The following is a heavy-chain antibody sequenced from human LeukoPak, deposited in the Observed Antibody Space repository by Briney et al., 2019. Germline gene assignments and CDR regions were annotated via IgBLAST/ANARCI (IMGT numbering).Heavy chain of an antibody. Sequence: GGSLRLSCAASGFTVSSNYMSWVRQAPGKGLEWVSSISSSSSYIYYADSVKGRFTISRDNAKNSLYLQMNSLRAEDTAVYYCANSLTGAGKYWGQGTLVTVSS. CDR3: ANSLTGAGKY. CDR1: GFTVSSNY. J-gene: IGHJ4*02. CDR2: ISSSSSYI. D-gene: IGHD1-20*01. V-gene: IGHV3-21*04.